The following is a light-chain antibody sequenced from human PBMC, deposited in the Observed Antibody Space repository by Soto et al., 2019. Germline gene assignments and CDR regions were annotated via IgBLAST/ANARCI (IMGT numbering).Light chain of an antibody. CDR1: SSDVGGYDY. Sequence: QSVLTQPPSASGSPGQSITISCTGTSSDVGGYDYVSWYQQHPGKAPKLMIYEINKRPSGVPDRFSGSKSGNTASLTVSGLQAEDEAEYFCSSNAGSNNVIFGGGTKVTVL. CDR2: EIN. V-gene: IGLV2-8*01. J-gene: IGLJ2*01. CDR3: SSNAGSNNVI.